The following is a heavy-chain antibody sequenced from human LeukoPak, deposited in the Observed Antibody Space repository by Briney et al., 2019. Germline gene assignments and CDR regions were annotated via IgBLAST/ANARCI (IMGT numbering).Heavy chain of an antibody. CDR2: IWHDGSKK. J-gene: IGHJ4*02. CDR3: AKDNRRHYTSGPNPDSLH. Sequence: GGSLRLSCGASGIMFSDYGMHWVRQAPGKGLEWVAVIWHDGSKKFYVDSVKGRFTISRDNAKNSLYLQMNSLRVEDTAFYYCAKDNRRHYTSGPNPDSLHWGQGALVTVSS. D-gene: IGHD6-19*01. CDR1: GIMFSDYG. V-gene: IGHV3-33*03.